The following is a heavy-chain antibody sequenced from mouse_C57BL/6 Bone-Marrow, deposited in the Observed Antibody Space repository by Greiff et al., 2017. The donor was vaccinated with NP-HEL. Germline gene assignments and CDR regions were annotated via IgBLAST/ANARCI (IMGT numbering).Heavy chain of an antibody. CDR1: GYTFTSYW. V-gene: IGHV1-74*01. CDR2: IHPSDSDT. CDR3: AMEAHTTVVAIDY. J-gene: IGHJ2*01. Sequence: VQLQQPGAELVKPGASVKVSCKASGYTFTSYWMHWVKQRPGQGLEWIGRIHPSDSDTNYNQKFKGKATLTVDKSSSTAYMQLSSLTSEDSAVYYCAMEAHTTVVAIDYWGQGTTLTVSS. D-gene: IGHD1-1*01.